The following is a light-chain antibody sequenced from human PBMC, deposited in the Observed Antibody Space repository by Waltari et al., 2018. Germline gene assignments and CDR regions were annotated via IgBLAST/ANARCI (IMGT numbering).Light chain of an antibody. CDR2: KAS. J-gene: IGKJ2*01. CDR3: HQYNSYAPYT. CDR1: QNIGSW. V-gene: IGKV1-5*03. Sequence: DIQMTQSPSTLSASVGDRVTITCRASQNIGSWLAWYQQKPGSAPNLLIYKASNLDSGVPSRFSGNGSGTEFTLTISSLQPDDFATYYCHQYNSYAPYTFGQGTKLEIK.